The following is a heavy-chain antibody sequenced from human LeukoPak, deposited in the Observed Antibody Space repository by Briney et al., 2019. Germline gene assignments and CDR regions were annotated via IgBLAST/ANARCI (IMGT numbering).Heavy chain of an antibody. CDR3: AKGSFPGSGYSYSSDY. J-gene: IGHJ4*02. D-gene: IGHD3-22*01. CDR1: GFTFSNYA. Sequence: GGSLRLSCSTSGFTFSNYAIHWVRQAPGKGLEYVSAISSNGGSTYYADSVKGRFTISRDNSKNTLYLQMNSLRAEDTAVYYCAKGSFPGSGYSYSSDYWGQGTLVTVSS. V-gene: IGHV3-64*04. CDR2: ISSNGGST.